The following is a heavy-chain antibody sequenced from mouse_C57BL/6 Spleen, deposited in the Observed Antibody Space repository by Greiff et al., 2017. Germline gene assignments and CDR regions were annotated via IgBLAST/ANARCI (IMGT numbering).Heavy chain of an antibody. CDR2: IYWDDDK. V-gene: IGHV8-12*01. Sequence: QVTLKESGPGILQSSQTLSLTCSFSGFSLSTSGMGVSWIRQPSGKGLEWLAHIYWDDDKRYNPSLKSRLTISKDTSRNQVFLKITSVDTADTATYYCARSSNYYGSSYVYYYAMDYWGQGTSVTVSS. D-gene: IGHD1-1*01. J-gene: IGHJ4*01. CDR3: ARSSNYYGSSYVYYYAMDY. CDR1: GFSLSTSGMG.